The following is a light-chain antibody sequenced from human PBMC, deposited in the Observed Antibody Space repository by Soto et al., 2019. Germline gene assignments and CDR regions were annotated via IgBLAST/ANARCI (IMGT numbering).Light chain of an antibody. Sequence: DIVLTQSPGTLSLSPGERATLSCRASQSVSNRNLSWYQQKPGQAPRLLIHGASSRATGIPDRVSGSGSGTDFTLTISSLEPEDFAVYYCQQNCSSPRTFGEGTKVEIK. V-gene: IGKV3-20*01. CDR1: QSVSNRN. CDR2: GAS. CDR3: QQNCSSPRT. J-gene: IGKJ4*02.